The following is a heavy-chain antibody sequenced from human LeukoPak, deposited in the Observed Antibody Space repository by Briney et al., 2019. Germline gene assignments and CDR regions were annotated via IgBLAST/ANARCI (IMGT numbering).Heavy chain of an antibody. Sequence: MPSETLSLTCAVYGGSFSGYCWSWIRQPPGKGLEWIGEINHSGSTNYNPSLKSRVTISVDTSKNQFSLKLSSVTAADTAVYYCARGRGAYGDRRGIDYWGQGTLVTVSS. CDR2: INHSGST. CDR1: GGSFSGYC. D-gene: IGHD4-17*01. V-gene: IGHV4-34*01. CDR3: ARGRGAYGDRRGIDY. J-gene: IGHJ4*02.